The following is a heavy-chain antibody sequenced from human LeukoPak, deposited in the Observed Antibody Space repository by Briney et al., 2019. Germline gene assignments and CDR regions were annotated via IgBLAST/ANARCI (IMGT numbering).Heavy chain of an antibody. CDR1: GGSISSYC. D-gene: IGHD4-17*01. CDR3: ASYGDSGNY. J-gene: IGHJ4*02. V-gene: IGHV4-59*01. CDR2: IYYSGST. Sequence: SETLSLTCTVSGGSISSYCWSWIRQPPGKGLEWIGYIYYSGSTNYNPSLKSRVTISVDTSKNQFSLKLSSVTAADTAVYYCASYGDSGNYWGQGTLVTVSS.